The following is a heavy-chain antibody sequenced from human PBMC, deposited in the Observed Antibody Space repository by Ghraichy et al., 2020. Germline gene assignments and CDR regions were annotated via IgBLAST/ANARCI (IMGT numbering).Heavy chain of an antibody. V-gene: IGHV1-2*04. CDR2: INPNSGGT. CDR1: GYTFTGYY. CDR3: ARASPDFWSGSDGYDSSGYGMDV. Sequence: ASVKVSCKASGYTFTGYYMHWVRQAPGQGLEWMGWINPNSGGTNYAQKFQGWVTMTRDTSISTAYMELSRLRSDDTAVYYCARASPDFWSGSDGYDSSGYGMDVWGQGTTVTVSS. J-gene: IGHJ6*02. D-gene: IGHD3-22*01.